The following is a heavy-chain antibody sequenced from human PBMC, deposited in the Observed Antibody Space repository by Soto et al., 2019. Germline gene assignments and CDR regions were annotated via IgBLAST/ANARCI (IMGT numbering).Heavy chain of an antibody. CDR3: AKKVTIYAVDPADY. D-gene: IGHD3-3*01. Sequence: PGGSRRLSCAASGFTFSDFGMSWVRQAAGKGLEWVSVISGSGDATYYAASVKGRFTLSRDNSKNTLYLQMNSLTVADTAVYYCAKKVTIYAVDPADYWGQGTQVTVSS. CDR1: GFTFSDFG. V-gene: IGHV3-23*01. J-gene: IGHJ4*02. CDR2: ISGSGDAT.